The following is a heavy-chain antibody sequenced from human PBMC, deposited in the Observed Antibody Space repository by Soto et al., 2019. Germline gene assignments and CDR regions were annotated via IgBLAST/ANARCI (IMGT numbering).Heavy chain of an antibody. CDR2: IDLNSGNT. Sequence: GASVKVSWKASGYTFTSYDINWVRQATGQGLEWMGWIDLNSGNTNYAQKFQERVTITRNMSTSTAYMELSSLRSEDTAVYYCAAEGEGEQQKVWSYWGQGTLVTVSS. CDR3: AAEGEGEQQKVWSY. J-gene: IGHJ4*02. D-gene: IGHD6-13*01. V-gene: IGHV1-8*01. CDR1: GYTFTSYD.